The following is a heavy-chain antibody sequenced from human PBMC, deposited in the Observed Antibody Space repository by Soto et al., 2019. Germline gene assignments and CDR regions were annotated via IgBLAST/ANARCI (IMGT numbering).Heavy chain of an antibody. Sequence: QVQLVQSGAEVKKPGSSVKVSCKASGGTFSSYAISWVRQAPGQGLEWMGGIIPIFGTANYAQKFQGRVTITADESTSTAYMELSSLRSEDTAVYYCARDGCTNGVCYPSLYYYYGMDVWGQGTTVTVSS. CDR2: IIPIFGTA. CDR3: ARDGCTNGVCYPSLYYYYGMDV. CDR1: GGTFSSYA. J-gene: IGHJ6*02. D-gene: IGHD2-8*01. V-gene: IGHV1-69*01.